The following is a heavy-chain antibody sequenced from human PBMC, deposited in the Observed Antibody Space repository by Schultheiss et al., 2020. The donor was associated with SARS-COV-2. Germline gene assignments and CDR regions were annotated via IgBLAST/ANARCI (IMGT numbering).Heavy chain of an antibody. D-gene: IGHD1-14*01. V-gene: IGHV1-2*02. CDR3: AGGTTHY. J-gene: IGHJ4*02. CDR1: GYTFTDYH. Sequence: ASVKVSCKASGYTFTDYHIHWVRQAPGQGLEWMGWLNPVNGVPNYAQNFQGRVTLTRDTSTSTVYMELSSLRSEDTAVYYCAGGTTHYWGQGTLVTVSS. CDR2: LNPVNGVP.